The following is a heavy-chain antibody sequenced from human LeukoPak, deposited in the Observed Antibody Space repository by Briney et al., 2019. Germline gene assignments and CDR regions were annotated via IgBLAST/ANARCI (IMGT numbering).Heavy chain of an antibody. D-gene: IGHD4-17*01. CDR1: GGSIRSSNW. CDR3: ARRGDYVEYFDL. CDR2: IYHSGST. V-gene: IGHV4-4*02. J-gene: IGHJ2*01. Sequence: SETLSLTCAVSGGSIRSSNWWSWVRQPPGKGLEWIGEIYHSGSTNYNPSLKSRVTISVDKSKNQFSLKLSSVTAADTAVYYCARRGDYVEYFDLWGRGTLVTVSS.